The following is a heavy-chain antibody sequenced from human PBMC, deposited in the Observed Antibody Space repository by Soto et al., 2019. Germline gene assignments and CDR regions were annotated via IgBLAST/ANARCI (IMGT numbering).Heavy chain of an antibody. J-gene: IGHJ5*01. CDR1: GGSITSTIDY. D-gene: IGHD2-2*01. Sequence: PSETLSLTCSVSGGSITSTIDYWGWIRQSPGKGLEWIGNIYYDGSTFYNPSLKSRVTISADTSKRQFSLRVSSVTAADTAVYYCARRGSASWGNWFDSWGHGTLVTVSS. V-gene: IGHV4-39*01. CDR2: IYYDGST. CDR3: ARRGSASWGNWFDS.